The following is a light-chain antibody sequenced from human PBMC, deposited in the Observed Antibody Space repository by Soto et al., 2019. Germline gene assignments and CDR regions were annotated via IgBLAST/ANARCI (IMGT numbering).Light chain of an antibody. J-gene: IGKJ3*01. CDR2: AAS. Sequence: EIVLTQSPDTLSLSPGERATLFCRASQTLSINSLAWYQQKPGQAPRLLIYAASTRDTGFPDRFNGSGSGTDFALTINRLEPEDFAVYYCQQYDGAPLTFGPGTKVDVK. CDR3: QQYDGAPLT. V-gene: IGKV3-20*01. CDR1: QTLSINS.